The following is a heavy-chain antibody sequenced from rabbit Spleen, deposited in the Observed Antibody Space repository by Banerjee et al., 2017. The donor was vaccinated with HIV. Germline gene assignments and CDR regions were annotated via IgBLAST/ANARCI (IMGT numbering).Heavy chain of an antibody. J-gene: IGHJ4*01. Sequence: QSLEESGGDLVKPGASLTLTCTASGFSFSSSYYICWVRQAPGKGLEWVACIYAGSFDSTVYASWAKGRFTISRTSSTTVTLQVTSLTAADTATYFCARGSATMTLVITGYYFNLWGQGPLVTVS. V-gene: IGHV1S40*01. CDR1: GFSFSSSYY. D-gene: IGHD2-1*01. CDR2: IYAGSFDST. CDR3: ARGSATMTLVITGYYFNL.